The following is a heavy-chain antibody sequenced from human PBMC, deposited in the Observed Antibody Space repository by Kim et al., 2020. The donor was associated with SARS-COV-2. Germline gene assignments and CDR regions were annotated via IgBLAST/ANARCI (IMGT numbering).Heavy chain of an antibody. Sequence: SEKYYVDSVKGRFTISRDNAKNSLYLQMNSLRAEDTAVYYCARDSGSFDYWGQGTLVTVSS. J-gene: IGHJ4*02. D-gene: IGHD1-26*01. CDR3: ARDSGSFDY. V-gene: IGHV3-7*01. CDR2: SEK.